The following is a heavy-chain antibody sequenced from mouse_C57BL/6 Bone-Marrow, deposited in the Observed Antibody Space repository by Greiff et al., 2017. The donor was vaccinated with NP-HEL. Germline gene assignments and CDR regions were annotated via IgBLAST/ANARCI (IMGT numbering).Heavy chain of an antibody. J-gene: IGHJ2*01. Sequence: VKLQESGPGILQPSQTLSLTCSFSGFSLSTFGMGVGWIRQPSGKGLEWLAPIWWDDDKYYNPALKSRLTISKDTSKNQVFLKIANVDTADTATYYCARIMGWLLPFDYWGQGTTLTVSS. V-gene: IGHV8-8*01. CDR3: ARIMGWLLPFDY. CDR2: IWWDDDK. CDR1: GFSLSTFGMG. D-gene: IGHD2-3*01.